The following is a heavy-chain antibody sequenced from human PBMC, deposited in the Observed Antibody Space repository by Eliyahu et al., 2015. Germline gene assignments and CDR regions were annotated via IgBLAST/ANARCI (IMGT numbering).Heavy chain of an antibody. D-gene: IGHD6-19*01. Sequence: QVQLQQWGAGLLKPSETLSXTCAVXGGSFSGYYWSWIRQPPGKGLXWIGEINHSXSTNYNPSLKSRVTISVDTSKNQFSLKLSSVTAADTAVYYCARNRYSSGWLPDYWGQGTLVTVSS. V-gene: IGHV4-34*01. CDR1: GGSFSGYY. J-gene: IGHJ4*02. CDR3: ARNRYSSGWLPDY. CDR2: INHSXST.